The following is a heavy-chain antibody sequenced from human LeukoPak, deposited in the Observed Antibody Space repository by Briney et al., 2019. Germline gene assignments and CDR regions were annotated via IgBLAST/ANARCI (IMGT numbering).Heavy chain of an antibody. D-gene: IGHD2-8*01. Sequence: GGSLRPSCAASGSTFSSHAMSWVRQAPGKGLEWVSAMSGSVDATYYADSVQGRFTISRDNSKNTLYLQLNSLRAEDTAVYYCAKDSPMLTSWGQGTLVTVSS. V-gene: IGHV3-23*01. CDR2: MSGSVDAT. CDR3: AKDSPMLTS. CDR1: GSTFSSHA. J-gene: IGHJ5*02.